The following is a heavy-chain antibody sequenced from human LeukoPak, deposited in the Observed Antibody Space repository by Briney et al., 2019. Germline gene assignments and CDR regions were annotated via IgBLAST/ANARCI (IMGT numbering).Heavy chain of an antibody. J-gene: IGHJ4*02. CDR1: GGSFSGYY. D-gene: IGHD6-13*01. CDR3: ASSGEIGAAGTSHDY. CDR2: INHSGST. V-gene: IGHV4-34*01. Sequence: SETLSLTCAVYGGSFSGYYWSWIRQPPGKGLEWIGEINHSGSTNYNPSLKSRVTISVDTSKNQFSLKLSSVTAADTAVYYCASSGEIGAAGTSHDYWGQGTLVTVSS.